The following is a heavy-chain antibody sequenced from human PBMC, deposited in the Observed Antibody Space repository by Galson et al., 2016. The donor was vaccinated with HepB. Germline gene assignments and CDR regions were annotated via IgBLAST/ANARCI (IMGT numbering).Heavy chain of an antibody. CDR1: GYTFTNFA. D-gene: IGHD2/OR15-2a*01. J-gene: IGHJ5*02. CDR3: ARDTFRGMFDP. V-gene: IGHV1-3*01. CDR2: INAGNGNT. Sequence: SVKVSCKASGYTFTNFAMHWVRQVPGQRLEWMGGINAGNGNTKYSQNLQGRVTITRDTAARTGYMELSSLRSEDTAVYYCARDTFRGMFDPWGQGTLVTVSS.